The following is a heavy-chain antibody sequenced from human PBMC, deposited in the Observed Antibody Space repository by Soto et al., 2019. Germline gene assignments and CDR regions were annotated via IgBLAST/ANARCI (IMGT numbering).Heavy chain of an antibody. Sequence: EVQLLESGGGLVQPGGSLRLSCAASGFSIGSSAWSWVRQAPGKGLDWVSTIGGNGVTTFYADSAKGRFTISRGISRNPVFLQKSSLRAEDTALYYCAKSSRYCSGGGCFYYFDYWGQGTLVTVSS. V-gene: IGHV3-23*01. D-gene: IGHD2-15*01. CDR1: GFSIGSSA. CDR3: AKSSRYCSGGGCFYYFDY. CDR2: IGGNGVTT. J-gene: IGHJ4*02.